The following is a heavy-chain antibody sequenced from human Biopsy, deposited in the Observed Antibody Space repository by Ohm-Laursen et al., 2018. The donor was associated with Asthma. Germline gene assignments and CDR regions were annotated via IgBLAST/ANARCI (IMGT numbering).Heavy chain of an antibody. CDR1: GGSISSYY. D-gene: IGHD3-22*01. CDR2: IYYSGST. V-gene: IGHV4-59*12. J-gene: IGHJ5*02. Sequence: GTLSLTCTVSGGSISSYYWSWIRQPPGKGLEWIGYIYYSGSTNYNPSLKSRVTISVDTSKNQFSLKLSSVTAADTAVYYCARDLSFYDSSGYYRRWFDPWGQGTLVTVSS. CDR3: ARDLSFYDSSGYYRRWFDP.